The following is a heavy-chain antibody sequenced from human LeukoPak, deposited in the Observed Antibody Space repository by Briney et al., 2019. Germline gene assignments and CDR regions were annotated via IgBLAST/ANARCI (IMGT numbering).Heavy chain of an antibody. CDR2: ISAYNGNT. J-gene: IGHJ4*02. V-gene: IGHV1-18*01. D-gene: IGHD4-17*01. Sequence: EASVKVSCKASGYTFTSYGISWVRQAPGQGLEWMGWISAYNGNTNYAQKLQGRVTMTTDTSTSTAYMELRSLGSDDTAVYYCARAHLKTTVTTTDYWGQGTLVTVSS. CDR1: GYTFTSYG. CDR3: ARAHLKTTVTTTDY.